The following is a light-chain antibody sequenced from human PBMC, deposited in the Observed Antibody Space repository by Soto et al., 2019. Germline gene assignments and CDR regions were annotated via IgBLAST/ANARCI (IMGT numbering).Light chain of an antibody. CDR3: QAWDSSTVV. V-gene: IGLV3-1*01. CDR2: QDR. CDR1: KLGDKY. Sequence: SYELTQPPSVSVSPGQTASITCSGDKLGDKYACWYQQKPGQSPVLVIYQDRRRPSGIPERFSSSNSGNTATLTISGTQAMEEADYYCQAWDSSTVVFGGGTKLTAL. J-gene: IGLJ2*01.